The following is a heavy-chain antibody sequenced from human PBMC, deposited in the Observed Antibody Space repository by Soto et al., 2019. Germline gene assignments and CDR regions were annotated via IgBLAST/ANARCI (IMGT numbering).Heavy chain of an antibody. CDR1: GGSISSSNW. CDR3: ARDPTTDYGDFYYYYYYGMDV. CDR2: IYHSGST. Sequence: SETLSLTCAVSGGSISSSNWWSWVRQPPGKGLEWIGEIYHSGSTNYNPSLKSRVTISVDKSKNQFSLKLSSVTAADTAVYYCARDPTTDYGDFYYYYYYGMDVWGQGTTVTVSS. D-gene: IGHD4-17*01. V-gene: IGHV4-4*02. J-gene: IGHJ6*02.